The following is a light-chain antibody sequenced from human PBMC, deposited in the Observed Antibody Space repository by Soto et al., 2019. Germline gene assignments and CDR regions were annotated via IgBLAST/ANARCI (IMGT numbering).Light chain of an antibody. CDR1: SSDVGAYIY. V-gene: IGLV2-8*01. CDR2: EVN. CDR3: ISYAGNHNLV. Sequence: QSVLTQPPSASGSPGQSVTISCTGTSSDVGAYIYVSWYQQHPGTAPKLIIYEVNKRPSGVPDRFSGSRSGNTASLTVSGLQPEDAADYYCISYAGNHNLVVGGGTKLTVL. J-gene: IGLJ2*01.